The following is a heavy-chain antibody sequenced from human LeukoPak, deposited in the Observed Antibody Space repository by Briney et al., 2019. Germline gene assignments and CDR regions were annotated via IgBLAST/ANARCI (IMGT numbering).Heavy chain of an antibody. CDR2: IYPDDSDT. CDR3: ARSYSSSWSGFDP. D-gene: IGHD6-13*01. CDR1: GYSFTNYW. J-gene: IGHJ5*02. V-gene: IGHV5-51*01. Sequence: GESLKISCKGSGYSFTNYWIGWVRQMPGKGLEWMGIIYPDDSDTRYSPSFQAQVTISADKSISTAYLQWNSLEASDTAMYYCARSYSSSWSGFDPWGQGTLVTVSS.